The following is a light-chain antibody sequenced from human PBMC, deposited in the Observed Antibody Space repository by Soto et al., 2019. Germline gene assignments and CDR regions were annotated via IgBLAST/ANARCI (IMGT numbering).Light chain of an antibody. CDR1: SRDVGGYNH. V-gene: IGLV2-11*01. Sequence: QSALTQPRSVSGSPGQSVTISCTGTSRDVGGYNHVSWYQQHPGKVPKLMIYDVSERPSGVPDRFSGSKSGNTASLTISGLQAEDEPDYYCCSYAGSYTYVFGTETKLTVL. CDR3: CSYAGSYTYV. J-gene: IGLJ1*01. CDR2: DVS.